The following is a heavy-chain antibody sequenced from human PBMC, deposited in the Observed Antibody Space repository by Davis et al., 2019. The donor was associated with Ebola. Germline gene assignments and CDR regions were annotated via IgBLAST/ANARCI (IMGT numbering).Heavy chain of an antibody. CDR1: GFTINDVY. J-gene: IGHJ4*02. CDR2: TYNAGTT. Sequence: GGSLRLSCAASGFTINDVYINWVRQAPGKGLEWVSVTYNAGTTYYADSVKGRFTISRDNSKNTVYLQMNSLRVEDTAVYFCARSHDGYYFYDYWGQGTLVTVSS. CDR3: ARSHDGYYFYDY. V-gene: IGHV3-66*01. D-gene: IGHD2/OR15-2a*01.